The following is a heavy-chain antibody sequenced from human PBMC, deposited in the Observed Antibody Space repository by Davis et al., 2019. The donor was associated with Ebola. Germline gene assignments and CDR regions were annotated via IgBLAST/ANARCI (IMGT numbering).Heavy chain of an antibody. CDR2: IIPIFGTT. CDR1: GGTFSSYA. V-gene: IGHV1-69*05. CDR3: ARAYYDFWSGYYLYYYGMDV. D-gene: IGHD3-3*01. J-gene: IGHJ6*02. Sequence: SVKVSCKASGGTFSSYAISWVRQAPGQGLEWMGGIIPIFGTTNYAQKLQGRVTMTTDTSTSTAYMELRSLRSDDTAVYYCARAYYDFWSGYYLYYYGMDVWGQGTTVTVSS.